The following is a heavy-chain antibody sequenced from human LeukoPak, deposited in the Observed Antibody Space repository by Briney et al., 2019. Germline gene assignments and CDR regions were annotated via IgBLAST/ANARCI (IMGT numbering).Heavy chain of an antibody. CDR1: GGSISSGDYY. CDR3: AREYDYGDYPGY. CDR2: IYYSGST. V-gene: IGHV4-30-4*08. Sequence: KASQTLSLTCTVSGGSISSGDYYWSWIRQPPGKGLEWIGYIYYSGSTYYNPSLKSRVTISVDTFKNQLSLKLSSVTAADTAVYYCAREYDYGDYPGYWGQGTLVTVSS. J-gene: IGHJ4*02. D-gene: IGHD4-17*01.